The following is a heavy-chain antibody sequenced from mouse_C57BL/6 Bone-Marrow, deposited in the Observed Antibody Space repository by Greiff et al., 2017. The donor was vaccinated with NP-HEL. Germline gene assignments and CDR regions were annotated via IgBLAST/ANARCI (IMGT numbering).Heavy chain of an antibody. D-gene: IGHD1-1*01. J-gene: IGHJ3*01. Sequence: VQLQQSGAELVRPGASVKLSCTASGFNIKDYYMHWVKQRPEQGLEWIGRIDPEDGDTEYAPKFQGKATMTADISSNTAYLQLSSLTSEDTAVYYCTSPYYYGSIVWFAYWGQGTLVTVSA. V-gene: IGHV14-1*01. CDR3: TSPYYYGSIVWFAY. CDR2: IDPEDGDT. CDR1: GFNIKDYY.